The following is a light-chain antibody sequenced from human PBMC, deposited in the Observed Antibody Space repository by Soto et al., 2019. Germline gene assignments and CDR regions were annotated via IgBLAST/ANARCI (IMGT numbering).Light chain of an antibody. CDR1: QSVSNNY. CDR3: QQYGSSGT. Sequence: EILLTQSPGTLSLSPGERATLSCRASQSVSNNYLAWYQQKPRQAPRLLIYGASNRATGIPDSLSGSGSGTDFPLTISRMEPEDFAVYYCQQYGSSGTFGQGTQVDIK. V-gene: IGKV3-20*01. CDR2: GAS. J-gene: IGKJ1*01.